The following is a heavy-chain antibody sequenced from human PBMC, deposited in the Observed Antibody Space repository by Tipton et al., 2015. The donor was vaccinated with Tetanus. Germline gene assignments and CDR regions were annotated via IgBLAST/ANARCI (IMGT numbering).Heavy chain of an antibody. D-gene: IGHD5-18*01. Sequence: GLVKPSETLSLTCSVSGGSISPYYWSWIRQPPGKGLEWIGYIYYSGSTNYNPSLESRVTISVDTSKNQFSLKLRSVTAADTAVYYCARLYSYGSLYWFDPWGQGTLVTVSS. V-gene: IGHV4-59*01. CDR3: ARLYSYGSLYWFDP. CDR1: GGSISPYY. J-gene: IGHJ5*02. CDR2: IYYSGST.